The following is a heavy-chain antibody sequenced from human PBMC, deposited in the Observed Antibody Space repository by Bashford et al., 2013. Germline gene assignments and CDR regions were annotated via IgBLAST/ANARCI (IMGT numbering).Heavy chain of an antibody. CDR3: ARGSGHDPKYYFDY. CDR2: ISSSGSTI. J-gene: IGHJ4*02. Sequence: RQAPGKGLEWVSYISSSGSTIYYADSVKGRFTISRDNAKNSLYLQMNSLRAEDTAVYYCARGSGHDPKYYFDYWGQGSLVTVSS. D-gene: IGHD5-12*01. V-gene: IGHV3-11*01.